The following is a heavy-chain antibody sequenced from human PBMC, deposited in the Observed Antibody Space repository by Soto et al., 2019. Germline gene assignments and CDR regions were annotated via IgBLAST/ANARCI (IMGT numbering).Heavy chain of an antibody. CDR1: GGSFSGYY. CDR3: ASGGYSSSWYPYYYYYGMDV. J-gene: IGHJ6*02. Sequence: KPSETLSLTCAVYGGSFSGYYWSWIRQPPGKGLEWIGEINHSGSTNYNPSLKSRVTISVDTSKNQFSLKLSSVTAADTAVYYCASGGYSSSWYPYYYYYGMDVWGQGTTVTVSS. CDR2: INHSGST. V-gene: IGHV4-34*01. D-gene: IGHD6-13*01.